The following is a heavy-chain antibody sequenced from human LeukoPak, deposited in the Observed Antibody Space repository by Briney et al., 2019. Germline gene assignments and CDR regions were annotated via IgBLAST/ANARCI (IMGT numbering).Heavy chain of an antibody. CDR3: ARRIPYYYGSGSSLTYDY. CDR1: GGSFSGYY. D-gene: IGHD3-10*01. J-gene: IGHJ4*02. V-gene: IGHV4-34*01. Sequence: PSETLSLTCAVYGGSFSGYYWSWIRQPPGKGLEWIGEINHSGSTNYNPSLKSRVTISVDTSKNQFSLKLSSVTAADTAVYYCARRIPYYYGSGSSLTYDYWGQGTLVTVSS. CDR2: INHSGST.